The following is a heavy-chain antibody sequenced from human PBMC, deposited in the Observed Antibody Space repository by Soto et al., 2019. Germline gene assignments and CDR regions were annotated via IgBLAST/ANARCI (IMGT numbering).Heavy chain of an antibody. D-gene: IGHD3-10*01. CDR1: GGTFSSYA. Sequence: ASVKVSCKASGGTFSSYAISWVRQAPGQGLEWMGGIIPIFGTANYAQKFQGRVTITADESTSTAYMERGILGAEATAVDYCARATYYYGSGSYYTPPYYFDYWGQGTLVTVSA. V-gene: IGHV1-69*13. CDR3: ARATYYYGSGSYYTPPYYFDY. CDR2: IIPIFGTA. J-gene: IGHJ4*02.